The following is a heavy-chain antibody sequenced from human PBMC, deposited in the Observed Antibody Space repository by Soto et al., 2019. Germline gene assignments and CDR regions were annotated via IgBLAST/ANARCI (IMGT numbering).Heavy chain of an antibody. Sequence: ESGGGLVQPGGSLRLSCAASGFTFSSYSMNWVRQAPGKGLEWVSYISSSSSTIDYADSVKGRFTISRDNAKNSLYLQMNSLRDEDTAVYYCARVGITMVRGVVYYGMDVWGQGTTVTVSS. CDR3: ARVGITMVRGVVYYGMDV. CDR2: ISSSSSTI. D-gene: IGHD3-10*01. CDR1: GFTFSSYS. V-gene: IGHV3-48*02. J-gene: IGHJ6*02.